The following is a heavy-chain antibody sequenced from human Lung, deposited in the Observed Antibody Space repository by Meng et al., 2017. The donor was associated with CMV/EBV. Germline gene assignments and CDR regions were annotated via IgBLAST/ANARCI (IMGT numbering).Heavy chain of an antibody. J-gene: IGHJ4*02. CDR2: IIPMFGTV. CDR1: GGSFSSYT. D-gene: IGHD1-26*01. Sequence: KASGGSFSSYTFSWVRQAPGQGLEWMGEIIPMFGTVNSAQKFQGRVTITADESTTTAYMDLSSLRSDDTALYLCARGSAVGAMGCDYWGQGTLVTVSS. CDR3: ARGSAVGAMGCDY. V-gene: IGHV1-69*01.